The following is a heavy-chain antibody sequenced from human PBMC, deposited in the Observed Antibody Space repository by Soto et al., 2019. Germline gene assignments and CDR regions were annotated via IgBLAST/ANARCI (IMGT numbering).Heavy chain of an antibody. Sequence: PSETLSLTCTVSGGSISSYYCSWIRQPPGKGLEWIGYIYYSGSTNYNPSLKSRVTISVDTSKNQFSLKLSSVTAADTAVYYCARIGRQHLGYYYYYKDVWGKGTTVTVSS. CDR2: IYYSGST. V-gene: IGHV4-59*08. CDR1: GGSISSYY. D-gene: IGHD6-13*01. CDR3: ARIGRQHLGYYYYYKDV. J-gene: IGHJ6*03.